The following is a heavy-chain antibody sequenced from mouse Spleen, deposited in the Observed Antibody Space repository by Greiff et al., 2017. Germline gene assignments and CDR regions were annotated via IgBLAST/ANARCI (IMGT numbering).Heavy chain of an antibody. CDR3: ARVGYYGSSLDY. V-gene: IGHV3-5*02. Sequence: EVMLVESGPGLVKPSQTVSLTCTVTGISITTGNYRWSWIRQFPGNKLEWIGYIYYSGTITYNPSLTSRTTITRDTSKNQFFLEMNSLTAEDTATYYCARVGYYGSSLDYWGQGTTLTVSS. D-gene: IGHD1-1*01. CDR2: IYYSGTI. CDR1: GISITTGNYR. J-gene: IGHJ2*01.